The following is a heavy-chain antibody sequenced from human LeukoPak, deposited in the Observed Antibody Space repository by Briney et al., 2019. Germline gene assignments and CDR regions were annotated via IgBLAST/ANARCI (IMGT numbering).Heavy chain of an antibody. V-gene: IGHV5-51*01. CDR1: YSFTXXX. J-gene: IGHJ1*01. Sequence: YSFTXXXIGXXXQXXGXGXEGXGXIYPGDSDTRYSPSFQGQVTISADKSISTAYLQWSSLKASDTAMYYCARFVYSSSWPEYFQHWGQGTLVTVSS. D-gene: IGHD6-13*01. CDR2: IYPGDSDT. CDR3: ARFVYSSSWPEYFQH.